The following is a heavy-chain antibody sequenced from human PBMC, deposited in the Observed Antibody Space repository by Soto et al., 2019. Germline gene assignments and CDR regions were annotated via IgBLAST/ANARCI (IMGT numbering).Heavy chain of an antibody. CDR2: IYYSGST. CDR1: GGSISSYY. Sequence: QVQLQESGPGLVKPSETLSLTCTVSGGSISSYYWSWIRQPPGKGLEWLGYIYYSGSTNYNPSLKSRVTISVDTSKNQFSLKLNSLTAADTAVYYCARETGYDSSGYYYYYGMDVWGQGTTVTVSS. D-gene: IGHD3-22*01. V-gene: IGHV4-59*01. J-gene: IGHJ6*02. CDR3: ARETGYDSSGYYYYYGMDV.